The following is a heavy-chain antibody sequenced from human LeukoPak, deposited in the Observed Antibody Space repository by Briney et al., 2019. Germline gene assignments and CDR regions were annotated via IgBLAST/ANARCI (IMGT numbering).Heavy chain of an antibody. CDR3: SRVGSSGWPNYFDS. V-gene: IGHV3-13*04. CDR1: GFTFSSYD. Sequence: GGSLRPSCAASGFTFSSYDMHWVRQATGKGLEWVSVIGTSGDTYYAGSVKGRFTISRENAKNSLYLRMNSLTAGDTAVYFCSRVGSSGWPNYFDSWGQGTLVTVSS. J-gene: IGHJ4*02. D-gene: IGHD6-19*01. CDR2: IGTSGDT.